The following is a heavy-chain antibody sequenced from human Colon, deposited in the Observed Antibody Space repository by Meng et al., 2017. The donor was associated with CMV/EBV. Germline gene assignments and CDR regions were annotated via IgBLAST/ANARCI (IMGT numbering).Heavy chain of an antibody. V-gene: IGHV3-9*01. Sequence: SLKISCTTSGFNFDDYAMHWVRQVPGEGLEWVAGIGWNSNSISYADSARGRFTISRDNAKNSLSLQMNSLRVEDTAVYYCATSPRHIVVGWTDYWGQGTLVTVSS. CDR1: GFNFDDYA. J-gene: IGHJ4*02. CDR3: ATSPRHIVVGWTDY. D-gene: IGHD2-2*01. CDR2: IGWNSNSI.